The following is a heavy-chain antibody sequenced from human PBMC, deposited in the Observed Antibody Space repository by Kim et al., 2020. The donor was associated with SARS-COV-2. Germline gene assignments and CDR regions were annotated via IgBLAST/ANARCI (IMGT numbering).Heavy chain of an antibody. D-gene: IGHD3-16*01. CDR1: GYSFTSYW. V-gene: IGHV5-51*01. Sequence: GESLKISCKGSGYSFTSYWIGWVRQMPGKGLEWMGIIYPGDSDTRYSPSFQGQVTISADKSISTAYLQWSSLKASDTAMYYCARLAGGVLVGSSSTGGWFDPWGQGTLVTVSS. CDR3: ARLAGGVLVGSSSTGGWFDP. CDR2: IYPGDSDT. J-gene: IGHJ5*02.